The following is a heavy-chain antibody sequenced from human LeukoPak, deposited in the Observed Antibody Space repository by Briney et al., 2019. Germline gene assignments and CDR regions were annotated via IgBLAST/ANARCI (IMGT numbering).Heavy chain of an antibody. V-gene: IGHV3-23*01. D-gene: IGHD6-6*01. J-gene: IGHJ2*01. CDR3: AKSPYEDSSDWYFDL. Sequence: GGSLRLSCTASGFTFSSYSMHWVRQAPGKGLEWVSAISGSGGSTYYADSVKGRFTISRDNSKNTLYLQMNSLRAEDTAVYYCAKSPYEDSSDWYFDLWGRGTLVTVSS. CDR1: GFTFSSYS. CDR2: ISGSGGST.